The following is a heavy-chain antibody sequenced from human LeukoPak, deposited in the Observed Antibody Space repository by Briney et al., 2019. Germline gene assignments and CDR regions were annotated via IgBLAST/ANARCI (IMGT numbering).Heavy chain of an antibody. J-gene: IGHJ4*02. V-gene: IGHV4-38-2*01. D-gene: IGHD5-18*01. Sequence: GSLRLSCAASGFTFSNAWMSWVRQPPGKGLEWIGGIYHSGSTYYNPSLKSRVTILVDMSKNQFSLKLNSVTAADTAVYYCARGEYSYGNDYWGQGTLVTVSS. CDR2: IYHSGST. CDR3: ARGEYSYGNDY. CDR1: GFTFSNAW.